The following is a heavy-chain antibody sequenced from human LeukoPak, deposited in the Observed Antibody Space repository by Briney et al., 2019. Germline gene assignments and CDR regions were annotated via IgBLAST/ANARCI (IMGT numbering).Heavy chain of an antibody. J-gene: IGHJ1*01. CDR2: IYTSGST. D-gene: IGHD3-22*01. CDR3: ARCNYYDSSGYYRAEYFQH. V-gene: IGHV4-61*02. CDR1: GGSISSGSYY. Sequence: SETLSLTCTVSGGSISSGSYYWSWIRQPAGKGLEWIGRIYTSGSTNYNPSLKSRVTMSVDTSKNQFSLKLSSVTAADTAVYYCARCNYYDSSGYYRAEYFQHWGQGTLVTVSS.